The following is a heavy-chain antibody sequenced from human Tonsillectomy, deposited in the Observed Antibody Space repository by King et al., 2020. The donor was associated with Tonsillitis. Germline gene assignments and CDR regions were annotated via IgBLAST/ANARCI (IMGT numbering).Heavy chain of an antibody. CDR2: IRSKAYGGTT. J-gene: IGHJ3*02. V-gene: IGHV3-49*03. Sequence: VQLVESGGGLVQPGRCLRLSCTASGFTFGDYAMSWFRQAPGKGLEWVGFIRSKAYGGTTEYAASVRGRFTISRDDSKSIAYLKMNSLKTEDTAVYYCTRNLLAVNAFHIWGQGTMVTVSS. CDR1: GFTFGDYA. CDR3: TRNLLAVNAFHI. D-gene: IGHD3-22*01.